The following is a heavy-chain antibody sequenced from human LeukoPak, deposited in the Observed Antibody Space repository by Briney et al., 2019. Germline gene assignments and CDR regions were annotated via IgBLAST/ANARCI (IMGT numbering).Heavy chain of an antibody. V-gene: IGHV7-4-1*02. CDR3: ARGYDTTGYFSY. D-gene: IGHD3-9*01. J-gene: IGHJ4*02. CDR1: GGTFSSYA. Sequence: ASVKVSCKASGGTFSSYAISWVRQAPGQGLERMGWINTNTGNPTYAQGFTGRFVFSSDTSVTTAHLQISSLKAEDTAVYYCARGYDTTGYFSYWGQGTLVTVSS. CDR2: INTNTGNP.